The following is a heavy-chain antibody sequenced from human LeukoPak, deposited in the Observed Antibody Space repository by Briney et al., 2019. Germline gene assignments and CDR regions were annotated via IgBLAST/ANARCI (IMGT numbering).Heavy chain of an antibody. Sequence: GRSLRLSCAASGFTFDDYAMHWVRQAPGNGLEWVSGISWNSGSIGYADSVKGRFTISRDNAKNSLYLQMNSLRAEDTALYYCAKDKGIAAAGHFDYWGQGTLVTVSS. CDR3: AKDKGIAAAGHFDY. CDR2: ISWNSGSI. J-gene: IGHJ4*02. D-gene: IGHD6-13*01. V-gene: IGHV3-9*01. CDR1: GFTFDDYA.